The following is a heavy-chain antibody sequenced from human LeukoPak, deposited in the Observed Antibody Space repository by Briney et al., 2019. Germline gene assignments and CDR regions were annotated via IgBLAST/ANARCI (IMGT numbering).Heavy chain of an antibody. D-gene: IGHD2-2*01. J-gene: IGHJ4*02. Sequence: ASVKVSCKASGYTFTNYAMHWVRQAPGQRLEWMGWINAGNGNTEYSQKFQGRVTITRDTSASTAYMELSSLRSEDTAVYYCARVYCSSTSCHYYFDYWGQGTLVTVSP. CDR1: GYTFTNYA. V-gene: IGHV1-3*01. CDR2: INAGNGNT. CDR3: ARVYCSSTSCHYYFDY.